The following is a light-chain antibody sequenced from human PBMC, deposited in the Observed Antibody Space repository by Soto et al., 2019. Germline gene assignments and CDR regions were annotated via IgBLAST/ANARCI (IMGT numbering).Light chain of an antibody. CDR1: QGISSY. V-gene: IGKV1-9*01. CDR3: QQLNSFPIT. CDR2: AAS. Sequence: DIQLTQSPSFLSASVGDRVTITCRASQGISSYLAWYQQKPGKAPKLLIYAASTLQSGVPSRFSGSGSETEFTLTINSLQPEDFATYYCQQLNSFPITFGQGTRLESK. J-gene: IGKJ5*01.